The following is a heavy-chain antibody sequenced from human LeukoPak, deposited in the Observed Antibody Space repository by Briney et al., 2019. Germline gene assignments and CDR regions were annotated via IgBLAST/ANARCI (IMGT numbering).Heavy chain of an antibody. CDR1: GYSFTSYW. V-gene: IGHV5-51*01. CDR3: ARCYSGYDSYYYYYYMDV. D-gene: IGHD5-12*01. J-gene: IGHJ6*03. Sequence: GESLKISCKGSGYSFTSYWIGWVRQMPGKGLEWMGITYPGDSDTRYSPSFQGQVTISADKSISTAYLQWSSLKASDTAMYYCARCYSGYDSYYYYYYMDVWGKGTTVTVSS. CDR2: TYPGDSDT.